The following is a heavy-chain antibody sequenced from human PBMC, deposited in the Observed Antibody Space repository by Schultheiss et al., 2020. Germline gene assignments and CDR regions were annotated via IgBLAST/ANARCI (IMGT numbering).Heavy chain of an antibody. J-gene: IGHJ6*02. CDR2: ISGSGGST. V-gene: IGHV3-23*01. CDR3: AKVSGYDYVIDYYYGMDV. Sequence: GGSLRLSCAASGFTFSSYAMSWVRQAPGKGLEWVSAISGSGGSTYYADSVKGRFTISRDNSKNTLYLQMNSLRAEDTAVYYCAKVSGYDYVIDYYYGMDVWGQGTTVTVSS. CDR1: GFTFSSYA. D-gene: IGHD5-12*01.